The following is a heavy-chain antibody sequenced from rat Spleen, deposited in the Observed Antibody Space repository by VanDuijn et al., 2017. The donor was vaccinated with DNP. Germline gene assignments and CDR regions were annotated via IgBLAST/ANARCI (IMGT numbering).Heavy chain of an antibody. CDR1: GFTFSNYW. D-gene: IGHD1-2*01. CDR2: MTRSGGST. V-gene: IGHV5-31*01. Sequence: EVQLVESGGDLVQPGRSLKVSCVASGFTFSNYWMAWIRQVPGKGLEWVASMTRSGGSTFYPDSVKGRFTVSRDNVRNTLYLQMNSLRSEDTATYYCARHEDYSSYIYGFAYWGQGTLVTVSS. CDR3: ARHEDYSSYIYGFAY. J-gene: IGHJ3*01.